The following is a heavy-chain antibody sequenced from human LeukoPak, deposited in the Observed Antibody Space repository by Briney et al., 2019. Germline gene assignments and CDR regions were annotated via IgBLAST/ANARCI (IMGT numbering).Heavy chain of an antibody. CDR3: ARSESYYGSGSYPYRY. V-gene: IGHV1-2*02. Sequence: ASVKVSCKASGYTFTGYHLHWVRQAPGQGLEWMGWIIPNSGGTNYAQKFQGRVTMTRDTSISTAYIELSRLIPDDTAVYYCARSESYYGSGSYPYRYWGQGTLVTVSS. J-gene: IGHJ4*02. CDR2: IIPNSGGT. D-gene: IGHD3-10*01. CDR1: GYTFTGYH.